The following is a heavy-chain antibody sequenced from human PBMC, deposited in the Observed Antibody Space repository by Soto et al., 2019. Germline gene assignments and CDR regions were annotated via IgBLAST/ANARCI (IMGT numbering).Heavy chain of an antibody. V-gene: IGHV4-59*01. Sequence: PSETLSLTCTVSGGSISNYYWSWIRQPPGKGLEWIGYIYSSGSTHYNPSLQSRVTISIDTSKNQVSLKVNSVTAADTAVYYCARDHPHSYGVYYFDYWGQGTPVPVSS. J-gene: IGHJ4*02. CDR3: ARDHPHSYGVYYFDY. CDR2: IYSSGST. D-gene: IGHD5-18*01. CDR1: GGSISNYY.